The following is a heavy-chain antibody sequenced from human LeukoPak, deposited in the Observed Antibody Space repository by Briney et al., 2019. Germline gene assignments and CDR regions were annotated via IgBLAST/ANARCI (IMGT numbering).Heavy chain of an antibody. CDR3: ASSVSQTRFDY. CDR2: IYPGDSDT. D-gene: IGHD1/OR15-1a*01. J-gene: IGHJ4*02. CDR1: GYSFTSYW. Sequence: GESLQISCKGSGYSFTSYWIGWVRQMPGKGLEWMGIIYPGDSDTRYSPSFQGQVTISADKSINTAYLQWSSLKASDTAMYYCASSVSQTRFDYWGQGTQVTASS. V-gene: IGHV5-51*01.